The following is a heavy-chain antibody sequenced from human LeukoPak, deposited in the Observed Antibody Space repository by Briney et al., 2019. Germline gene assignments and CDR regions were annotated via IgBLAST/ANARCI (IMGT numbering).Heavy chain of an antibody. J-gene: IGHJ5*02. V-gene: IGHV4-30-2*01. D-gene: IGHD3-3*01. Sequence: SETLSLTCTVSGGSISSGGYYWSWIRQPPGKGLEWIGYIYHSGSTYYNPSLKSRVTISVDRSKNQFSLKLSSVTAADTAVYYCARVSYDFWSGSSFDPWGQGTLVTVSS. CDR3: ARVSYDFWSGSSFDP. CDR1: GGSISSGGYY. CDR2: IYHSGST.